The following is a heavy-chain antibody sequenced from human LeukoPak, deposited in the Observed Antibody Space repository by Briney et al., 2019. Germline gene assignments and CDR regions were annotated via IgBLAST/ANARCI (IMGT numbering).Heavy chain of an antibody. CDR1: GYTFTDFG. CDR3: TRDLGVDTTMTFFDY. V-gene: IGHV1-18*01. J-gene: IGHJ4*02. D-gene: IGHD5-18*01. Sequence: ASVKVSCKASGYTFTDFGISWVRQAPGQGLEWMGWISAYNGDTNYAQKLQGRVTMTTDTSTSTAYMEVRSLRSDDTAVYYCTRDLGVDTTMTFFDYWGQGSLVTVSS. CDR2: ISAYNGDT.